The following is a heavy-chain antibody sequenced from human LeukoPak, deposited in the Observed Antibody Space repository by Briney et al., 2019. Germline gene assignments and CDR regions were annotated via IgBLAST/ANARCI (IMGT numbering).Heavy chain of an antibody. J-gene: IGHJ4*02. Sequence: PSETLSLTFAVFGGSVSNSNWGSWGRQSPGKGLEWIGEVYHTGSTNYSPSLRSRVTMSVDKSRNQISLKLTSVTAADTAVYYCARDGGSSGHYDYWGQGSLVTVSS. CDR3: ARDGGSSGHYDY. CDR2: VYHTGST. CDR1: GGSVSNSNW. D-gene: IGHD3-22*01. V-gene: IGHV4-4*02.